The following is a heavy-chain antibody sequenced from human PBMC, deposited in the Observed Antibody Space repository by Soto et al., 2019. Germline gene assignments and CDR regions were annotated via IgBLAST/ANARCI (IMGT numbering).Heavy chain of an antibody. CDR2: IYHSGST. CDR3: ARDWAAAGPFDY. J-gene: IGHJ4*02. CDR1: GVYISSGGYS. Sequence: SETHSLTCAFSGVYISSGGYSWSWIRQPPGKGLEWIGYIYHSGSTYYNPSLKSRVTISVDRSKNQFSLNLSSVTAADTAVYYCARDWAAAGPFDYWGQGTLVTVSS. D-gene: IGHD6-13*01. V-gene: IGHV4-30-2*01.